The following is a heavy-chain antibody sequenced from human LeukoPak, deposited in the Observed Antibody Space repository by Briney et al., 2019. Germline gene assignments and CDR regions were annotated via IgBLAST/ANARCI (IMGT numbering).Heavy chain of an antibody. D-gene: IGHD4-23*01. CDR2: IYSGGST. J-gene: IGHJ4*02. CDR1: GFTVSNNY. CDR3: ARGGTQGWLLYDY. V-gene: IGHV3-53*01. Sequence: GGSLRLSCAAPGFTVSNNYMSWVRQAPGKGLEWVSVIYSGGSTYYADSVTGRFTMSRDNSKNTLYLQMNSLRAEDTAVYYCARGGTQGWLLYDYWGQGALVTVSS.